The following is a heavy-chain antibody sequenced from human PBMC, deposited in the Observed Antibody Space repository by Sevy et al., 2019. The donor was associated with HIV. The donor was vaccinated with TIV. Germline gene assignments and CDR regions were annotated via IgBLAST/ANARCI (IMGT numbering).Heavy chain of an antibody. Sequence: GGSLRLSCAASKFTFSNSWMHWVCQAPEKGLEWVADKKSDGSEKQYVDSVKGRLTISRDNAKNSLYVQVNSLRVEDMTVYSPSCSGQLRTYWGQGTLVTVSS. J-gene: IGHJ4*02. V-gene: IGHV3-7*03. CDR3: SCSGQLRTY. D-gene: IGHD3-10*02. CDR2: KKSDGSEK. CDR1: KFTFSNSW.